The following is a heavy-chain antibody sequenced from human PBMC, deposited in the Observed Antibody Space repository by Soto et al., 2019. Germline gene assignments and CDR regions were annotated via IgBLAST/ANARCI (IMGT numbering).Heavy chain of an antibody. CDR3: ARSGHLFDS. CDR2: IYYSGST. Sequence: PSETLSLTCTVSGGSISSGDYYWSWIRQPPGKGLEWIGSIYYSGSTYYNPSLKSRVTISVDTSKNQFSLKLSSVTAADTAVYYCARSGHLFDSWGQGILVTVSS. D-gene: IGHD3-10*01. V-gene: IGHV4-30-4*01. CDR1: GGSISSGDYY. J-gene: IGHJ4*02.